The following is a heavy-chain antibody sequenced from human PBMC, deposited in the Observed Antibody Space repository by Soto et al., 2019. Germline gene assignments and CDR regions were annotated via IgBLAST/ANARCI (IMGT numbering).Heavy chain of an antibody. CDR2: ISGGGSNT. CDR3: EKFSAASVYDISSAPDY. Sequence: EVQLWESGGGLVQPGGSLRLSCAASGFSFSTYAMTWVRQAPGKGLQWVAAISGGGSNTHYADSVKGRFTISRDNSKKLLHLQMNSLRAEDTAISYCEKFSAASVYDISSAPDYWGQGTLVTVSS. D-gene: IGHD3-9*01. V-gene: IGHV3-23*01. CDR1: GFSFSTYA. J-gene: IGHJ4*02.